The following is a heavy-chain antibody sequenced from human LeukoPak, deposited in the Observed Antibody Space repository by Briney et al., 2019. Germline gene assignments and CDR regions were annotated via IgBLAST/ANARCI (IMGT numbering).Heavy chain of an antibody. D-gene: IGHD6-19*01. V-gene: IGHV6-1*01. CDR3: ATYSGGWLDS. CDR1: GDSVSSNSAT. CDR2: IYYRSKWYT. Sequence: SQTLSLTCAISGDSVSSNSATWNWVRQSPSRGLEWLARIYYRSKWYTNYAVSVNSRVTINADTSKNQFSLQLNSVTPEDTAVYYCATYSGGWLDSWGQGILVTVSS. J-gene: IGHJ4*02.